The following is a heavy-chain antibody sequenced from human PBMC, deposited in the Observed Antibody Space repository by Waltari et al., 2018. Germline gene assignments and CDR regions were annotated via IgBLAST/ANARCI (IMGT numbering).Heavy chain of an antibody. Sequence: QVQLQESGPGLVKPSGTLSPTCAVSGGSISSSNWWSWVRQPPGEGLEWIGETYHSGSTNYNPSLKSRVTISVDKSKNQFSPKLSSVTAADTAVDYCARAGIAVAGRIDYWGQGTLVTVSS. D-gene: IGHD6-19*01. CDR3: ARAGIAVAGRIDY. V-gene: IGHV4-4*02. CDR2: TYHSGST. J-gene: IGHJ4*02. CDR1: GGSISSSNW.